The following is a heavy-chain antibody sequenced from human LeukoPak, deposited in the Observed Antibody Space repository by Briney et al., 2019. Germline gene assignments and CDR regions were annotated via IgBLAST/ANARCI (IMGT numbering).Heavy chain of an antibody. CDR1: GYTFTSYG. V-gene: IGHV1-18*01. CDR3: ARSSSGETTYS. Sequence: ASVKVSCKASGYTFTSYGISWVRQAPGQGLEWMGWISAYNGNTNYAQKLQGRVTMTTDTSTSTAYMELSRLRSDDTAVYYCARSSSGETTYSWGQGTLVTVSS. J-gene: IGHJ4*02. D-gene: IGHD1-1*01. CDR2: ISAYNGNT.